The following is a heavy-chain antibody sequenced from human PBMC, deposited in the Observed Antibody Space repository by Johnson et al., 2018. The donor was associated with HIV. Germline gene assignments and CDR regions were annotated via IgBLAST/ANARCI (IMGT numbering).Heavy chain of an antibody. J-gene: IGHJ3*02. CDR2: ISYDGSNK. CDR3: ARGRNAFDI. CDR1: GFTFSSYG. Sequence: QVQLVESGGGVVQPGRSLRLSCAASGFTFSSYGMHWVRQAPGKGLEWLAVISYDGSNKYYADSVKGRFTISRANSKNTLYLQMNSLRAEDTAVYYCARGRNAFDIWGQGTMVTVSS. V-gene: IGHV3-30*03.